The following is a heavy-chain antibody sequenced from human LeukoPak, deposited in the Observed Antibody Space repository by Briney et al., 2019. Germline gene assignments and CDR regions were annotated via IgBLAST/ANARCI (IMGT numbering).Heavy chain of an antibody. CDR2: ISGSGGST. D-gene: IGHD6-25*01. Sequence: GGSLRLSCAASGFTFSSYAMSWVRQAPGKGLEWVSAISGSGGSTYYADSVKGRFTISRDNSKNTLYLQMNSLRAEDTAVYYCAKDSSTAQWTDIAAYYFDYWGQGTLVTVSS. J-gene: IGHJ4*02. CDR1: GFTFSSYA. V-gene: IGHV3-23*01. CDR3: AKDSSTAQWTDIAAYYFDY.